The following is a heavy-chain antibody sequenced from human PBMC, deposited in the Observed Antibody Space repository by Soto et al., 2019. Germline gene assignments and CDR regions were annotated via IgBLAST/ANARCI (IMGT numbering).Heavy chain of an antibody. Sequence: HPGGSLRLSCAASGFTFSSYGMHWVRQAPGKGLEWVAVISYDGSNKYYADSVKGRFTISRDNSKNTLYLQMNSLRAEDTAVYYCAKDGAVAGHFDYWGQGTLVTVSS. J-gene: IGHJ4*02. D-gene: IGHD6-13*01. V-gene: IGHV3-30*18. CDR1: GFTFSSYG. CDR2: ISYDGSNK. CDR3: AKDGAVAGHFDY.